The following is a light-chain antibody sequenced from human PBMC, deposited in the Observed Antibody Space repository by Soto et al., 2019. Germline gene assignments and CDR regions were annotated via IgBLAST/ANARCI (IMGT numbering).Light chain of an antibody. CDR2: DVS. Sequence: QSALTQPRSVSGSPGQSVTISCTGTSGDVGGYNFVSWYQQHPGKAPTLMIFDVSQRPSGVPDRFSGSKSGNTASLTISVLQADDEADYYCCSYGGSYTWVFGGGTKLTVL. CDR1: SGDVGGYNF. J-gene: IGLJ3*02. CDR3: CSYGGSYTWV. V-gene: IGLV2-11*01.